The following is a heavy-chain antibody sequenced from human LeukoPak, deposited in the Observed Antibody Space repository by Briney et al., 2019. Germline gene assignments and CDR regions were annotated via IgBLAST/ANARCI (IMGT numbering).Heavy chain of an antibody. Sequence: SETLSLTCTVSGGSISSYYWSWIRQPPGKGLEWIGYIYYTGSTKYNPSLKSRVTISVDTSKNQFSLKLRSVTAADTAVYYFVRGIAAAGLYFDYWGQGTLVTVS. J-gene: IGHJ4*02. CDR2: IYYTGST. D-gene: IGHD6-13*01. V-gene: IGHV4-59*01. CDR1: GGSISSYY. CDR3: VRGIAAAGLYFDY.